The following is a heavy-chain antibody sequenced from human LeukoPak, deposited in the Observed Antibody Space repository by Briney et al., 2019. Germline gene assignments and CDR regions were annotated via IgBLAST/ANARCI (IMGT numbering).Heavy chain of an antibody. CDR3: AKDGNSGYDFYFFDY. CDR2: IRYDGSNK. J-gene: IGHJ4*02. Sequence: GGSLRLSCAASGFTFSSYGMHWVRQAPGKGLEWVAFIRYDGSNKYYADSVKGQFTISRDNSKNTLYLQMNSLRAEDTAVYYCAKDGNSGYDFYFFDYWGQGTLVTVSS. V-gene: IGHV3-30*02. D-gene: IGHD5-12*01. CDR1: GFTFSSYG.